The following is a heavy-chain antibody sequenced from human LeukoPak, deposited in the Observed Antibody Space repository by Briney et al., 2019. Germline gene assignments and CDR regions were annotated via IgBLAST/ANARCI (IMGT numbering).Heavy chain of an antibody. Sequence: GGSLRLSCAASGFTFSSYAMSWVRQAPGKGLEWVSAISGSGSTTYYADSVKGRFTISRDNSKSTLYLQMNSLRAEDTAVYYCANLKGRLPEFDYWGRGTLVTVSS. J-gene: IGHJ4*02. D-gene: IGHD2-2*01. CDR2: ISGSGSTT. V-gene: IGHV3-23*01. CDR3: ANLKGRLPEFDY. CDR1: GFTFSSYA.